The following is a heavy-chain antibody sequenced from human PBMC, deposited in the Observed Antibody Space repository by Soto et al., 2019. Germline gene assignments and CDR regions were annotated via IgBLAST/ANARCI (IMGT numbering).Heavy chain of an antibody. D-gene: IGHD2-2*01. CDR1: GFTFSSYG. Sequence: GGSLRLSCAASGFTFSSYGMHWVRQAPGKGLEWVAVISYDGSNKYYADSVKGRFTISRDNSKNTLYLQMNSLRAEDTAVYYCASDREAGYCSSTSCYLQFDYWGQGTLVTVSS. CDR2: ISYDGSNK. CDR3: ASDREAGYCSSTSCYLQFDY. V-gene: IGHV3-30*03. J-gene: IGHJ4*02.